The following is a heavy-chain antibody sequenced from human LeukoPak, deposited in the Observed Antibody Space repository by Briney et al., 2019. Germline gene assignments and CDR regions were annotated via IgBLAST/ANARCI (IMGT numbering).Heavy chain of an antibody. D-gene: IGHD6-19*01. CDR1: RFTFRNYA. Sequence: PGGSLRLSCAASRFTFRNYAMHWVRQAPGKGLEWVAVISSDGTNKDYADSVKGRFTVSRDNAKNSLYLEMNSLRPEDTAFYYCAKDGGHSSVLYYFESWGQGTLVTVSS. V-gene: IGHV3-30*04. J-gene: IGHJ4*02. CDR3: AKDGGHSSVLYYFES. CDR2: ISSDGTNK.